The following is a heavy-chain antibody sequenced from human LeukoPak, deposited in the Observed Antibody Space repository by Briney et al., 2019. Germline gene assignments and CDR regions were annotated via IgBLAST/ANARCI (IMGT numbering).Heavy chain of an antibody. Sequence: SETLSLTCTVSGGSISSSSYYWGWIRQPPGKGLEWIGSIYDSGSTYYNPSLKSRFTISVDTSKNQFSLKLSSVTAADTAVYYCASVLRYFDWLLKGWFDPWGQGTLVTVSS. J-gene: IGHJ5*02. V-gene: IGHV4-39*07. CDR1: GGSISSSSYY. CDR2: IYDSGST. CDR3: ASVLRYFDWLLKGWFDP. D-gene: IGHD3-9*01.